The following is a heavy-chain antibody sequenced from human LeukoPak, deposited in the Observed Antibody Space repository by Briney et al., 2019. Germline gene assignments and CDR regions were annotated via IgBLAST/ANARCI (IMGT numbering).Heavy chain of an antibody. CDR2: INPSGGST. CDR3: ARDNGGGYSSSWYVFDI. D-gene: IGHD6-13*01. V-gene: IGHV1-46*01. CDR1: GYTFTSYY. J-gene: IGHJ3*02. Sequence: ASVKVSCKASGYTFTSYYMHWVRQAPGQGREWMGIINPSGGSTSYAQKFQGRVTMTRDMSTSTVYMELSSLRSEDTAVYYCARDNGGGYSSSWYVFDIWGQGTMVTVSS.